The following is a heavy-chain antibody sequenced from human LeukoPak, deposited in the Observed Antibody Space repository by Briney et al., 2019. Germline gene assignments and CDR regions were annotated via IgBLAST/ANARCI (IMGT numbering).Heavy chain of an antibody. CDR3: ARGPPTSY. CDR2: IYYGGST. J-gene: IGHJ4*02. V-gene: IGHV4-59*01. Sequence: PSETLSLTCTVSGGSISSYYWSWIRQPPGKGLEWIGYIYYGGSTNYNPSLKSRVTISVDTSKNQFSLKLSSVTAADTAVYYCARGPPTSYWGQGTLVTVSS. CDR1: GGSISSYY.